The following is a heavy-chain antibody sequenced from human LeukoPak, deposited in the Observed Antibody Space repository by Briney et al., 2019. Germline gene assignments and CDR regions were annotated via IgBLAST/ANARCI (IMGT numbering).Heavy chain of an antibody. D-gene: IGHD4-17*01. J-gene: IGHJ4*02. Sequence: GGSLRLSCAASGFTFSSYGMHWVRQAPGKGLEWVAVISYDGSNKYYADSVKGRFTISRDNAKNSLYLQVNSLRVDDTAVYYCVRLFGGVTTFDYWGQGTLVTVSS. CDR2: ISYDGSNK. CDR1: GFTFSSYG. CDR3: VRLFGGVTTFDY. V-gene: IGHV3-30*03.